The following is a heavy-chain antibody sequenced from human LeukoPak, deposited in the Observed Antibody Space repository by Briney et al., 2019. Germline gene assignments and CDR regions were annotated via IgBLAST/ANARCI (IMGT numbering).Heavy chain of an antibody. V-gene: IGHV4-34*01. CDR2: INHSGST. D-gene: IGHD3-3*01. CDR3: AIPSSGRVKAFDY. Sequence: PSETLSLTCAVYGGSFSGYYWSWIRQPPGKGLEWIGEINHSGSTNYNPSLKSRVTISVDTSKNQFSLKLSSATAADTAVYYCAIPSSGRVKAFDYWGQGTLVTASS. CDR1: GGSFSGYY. J-gene: IGHJ4*02.